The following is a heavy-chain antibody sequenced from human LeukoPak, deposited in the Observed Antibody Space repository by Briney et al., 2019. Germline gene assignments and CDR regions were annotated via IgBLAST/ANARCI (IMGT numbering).Heavy chain of an antibody. J-gene: IGHJ4*02. D-gene: IGHD3-16*02. Sequence: GGSLRLSCAASGFTFSSYSMNWVRQAPGKGLEWVSSISSSSSYIYYADSVKGRFTISRDNAKNSLYLQMNSLKTEDTAVYYCARDGHTSLDYWGQGTLVTVSS. CDR2: ISSSSSYI. CDR3: ARDGHTSLDY. V-gene: IGHV3-21*04. CDR1: GFTFSSYS.